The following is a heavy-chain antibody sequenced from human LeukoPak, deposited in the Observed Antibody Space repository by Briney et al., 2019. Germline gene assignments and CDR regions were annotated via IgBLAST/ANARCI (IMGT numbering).Heavy chain of an antibody. CDR1: GYTLTELS. CDR3: AIDWRYLTRYSY. D-gene: IGHD5-18*01. V-gene: IGHV1-24*01. CDR2: FDPEDGET. Sequence: ASVNVSCKVSGYTLTELSMHWVRQAPGKGLEWMGGFDPEDGETIYAQKFQGRVTMTEDTSTDTAYMELSSLRSEDTAVYYCAIDWRYLTRYSYWGQGTLVTVSS. J-gene: IGHJ4*02.